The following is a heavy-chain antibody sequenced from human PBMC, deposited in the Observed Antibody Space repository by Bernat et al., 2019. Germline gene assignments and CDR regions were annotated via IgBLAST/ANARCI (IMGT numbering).Heavy chain of an antibody. Sequence: EVQLVESGGGLVQPGGSLRLSCAASGFTFSTYSMNWVRQAPGKGLEWISYISSSGDTIYYADSVKGRFNISRDNAKNSLYLQMNSMRDEDTAVYYCARYSNAYYWGQGTLVTVSS. V-gene: IGHV3-48*02. CDR1: GFTFSTYS. D-gene: IGHD3-22*01. CDR2: ISSSGDTI. J-gene: IGHJ4*02. CDR3: ARYSNAYY.